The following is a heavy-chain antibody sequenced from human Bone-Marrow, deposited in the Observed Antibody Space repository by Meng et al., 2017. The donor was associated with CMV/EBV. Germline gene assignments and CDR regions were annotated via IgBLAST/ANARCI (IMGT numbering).Heavy chain of an antibody. CDR2: ISPDNGKT. D-gene: IGHD6-13*01. J-gene: IGHJ4*02. Sequence: QAQLVQSGAELKKAGAPVKVPCKASGYTFSSYGISWVRQAPGQGLEWVGWISPDNGKTNYAQIFQGRVTMTTDTSTSTAYMELRSLTFSDTAIYYCARVEGIVVVPAIIAASGTHDYWGQGTLVTVSS. CDR3: ARVEGIVVVPAIIAASGTHDY. V-gene: IGHV1-18*01. CDR1: GYTFSSYG.